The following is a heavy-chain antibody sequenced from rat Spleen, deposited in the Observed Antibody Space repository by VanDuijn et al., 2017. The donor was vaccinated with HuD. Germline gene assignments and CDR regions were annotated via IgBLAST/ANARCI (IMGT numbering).Heavy chain of an antibody. CDR3: TTDWLAY. J-gene: IGHJ2*01. CDR2: ISYDGGST. V-gene: IGHV5-20*01. CDR1: GFTFSNYG. Sequence: EVQLVESGGGLVQPGRSMKLSCAASGFTFSNYGMAWVRQAPKKGLEWVAYISYDGGSTYYRDPVKGRFTISRDNAKSTLYLQMDSLRSEDTATYYCTTDWLAYWGQGVMVTVSS.